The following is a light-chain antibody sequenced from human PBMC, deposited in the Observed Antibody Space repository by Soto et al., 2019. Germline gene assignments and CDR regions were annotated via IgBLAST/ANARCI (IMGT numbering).Light chain of an antibody. V-gene: IGKV1D-16*01. CDR2: GAS. Sequence: DVQMTQSPSSLSASVGDRVTITWRASQDINSYLAWYQQKPGNAPKSLIYGASSLQTGLPSRFSGSESGTDFTLTISNLQPEDSATYYCQQYNLYPLTFGGGTKVEIK. J-gene: IGKJ4*01. CDR1: QDINSY. CDR3: QQYNLYPLT.